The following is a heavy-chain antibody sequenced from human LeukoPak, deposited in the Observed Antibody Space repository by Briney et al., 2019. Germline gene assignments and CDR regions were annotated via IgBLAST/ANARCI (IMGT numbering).Heavy chain of an antibody. CDR1: GGSFSTNA. J-gene: IGHJ5*02. V-gene: IGHV1-69*13. Sequence: ASVKVSCKASGGSFSTNAIAWVRQAPGQGLEWMGGIIPIFGSANYAQKFQGRVTITADESTSTAYMDLRSLRSEDTAVYFCARDMLAVPSNWFDPWGQGTLVTVSS. D-gene: IGHD2-8*01. CDR2: IIPIFGSA. CDR3: ARDMLAVPSNWFDP.